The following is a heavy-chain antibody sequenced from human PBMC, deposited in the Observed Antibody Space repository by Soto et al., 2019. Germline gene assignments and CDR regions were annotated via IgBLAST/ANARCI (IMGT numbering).Heavy chain of an antibody. CDR2: IYYSGST. D-gene: IGHD3-22*01. V-gene: IGHV4-39*01. CDR1: GGSISSSSYY. CDR3: ARRLYYDSSGFEGGGMDV. J-gene: IGHJ6*02. Sequence: SETLSLTCTVSGGSISSSSYYWGWIRQPPGKGLEWIGSIYYSGSTYYNPSLKSRITISVDTSKNHFSLKLSSVTAADTAVYYCARRLYYDSSGFEGGGMDVWGQGTTVTVSS.